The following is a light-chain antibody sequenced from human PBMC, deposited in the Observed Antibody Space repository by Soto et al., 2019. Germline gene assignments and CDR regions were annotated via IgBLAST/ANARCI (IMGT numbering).Light chain of an antibody. CDR1: NSNIGNNY. CDR3: GTWDTSLSAGV. Sequence: QSVLTQPPSVSAAQGQKVTISCSGSNSNIGNNYISWFQQLPGTAPKLLIYDNNKRPSGIPDRFSASKSGTSATLGITGLQTGDEADYYCGTWDTSLSAGVFGTGTKVTVL. CDR2: DNN. J-gene: IGLJ1*01. V-gene: IGLV1-51*01.